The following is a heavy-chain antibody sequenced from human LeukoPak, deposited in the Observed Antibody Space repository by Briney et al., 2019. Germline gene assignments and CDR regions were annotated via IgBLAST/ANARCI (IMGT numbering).Heavy chain of an antibody. V-gene: IGHV3-21*01. Sequence: GGSLRLSCAASGFTFSSYSMNWVRQAPGKGLEWVSSISSSSSYIYYADSVKGRFTISRDNAKNSLYLQMNSLRAEDTAVYYCAREWDGSGSYPYYHYYMDVWGKGTTVTVSS. CDR1: GFTFSSYS. CDR3: AREWDGSGSYPYYHYYMDV. J-gene: IGHJ6*03. D-gene: IGHD3-10*01. CDR2: ISSSSSYI.